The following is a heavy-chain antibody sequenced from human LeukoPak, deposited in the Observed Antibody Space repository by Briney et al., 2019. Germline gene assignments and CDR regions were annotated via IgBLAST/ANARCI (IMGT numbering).Heavy chain of an antibody. Sequence: SQTLSLTCAISGDSVSSNSAAWNWIRQSPSRGLEWLGRTYYRSKWYNDYAVSVKSRITINPDTSKNQFSLQLNSVTPEDTAVYYCARGLALLWFGEQTAFDPWGQGTLVTVSS. CDR3: ARGLALLWFGEQTAFDP. D-gene: IGHD3-10*01. V-gene: IGHV6-1*01. CDR1: GDSVSSNSAA. J-gene: IGHJ5*02. CDR2: TYYRSKWYN.